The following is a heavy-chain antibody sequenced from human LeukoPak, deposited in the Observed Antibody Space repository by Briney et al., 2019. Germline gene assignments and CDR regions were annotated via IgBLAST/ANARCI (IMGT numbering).Heavy chain of an antibody. V-gene: IGHV1-69*04. D-gene: IGHD3-3*01. CDR3: ARAPGYDFWSGYLGFDP. CDR1: GGTFSSYA. Sequence: SVKVSCKASGGTFSSYAISWVRQAPGQGLEWMGRIIPIFGIANYAQKFQGRVTITADKSTSTAYMELSSLRSEDTAVYYCARAPGYDFWSGYLGFDPWGQGTLVTVSS. J-gene: IGHJ5*02. CDR2: IIPIFGIA.